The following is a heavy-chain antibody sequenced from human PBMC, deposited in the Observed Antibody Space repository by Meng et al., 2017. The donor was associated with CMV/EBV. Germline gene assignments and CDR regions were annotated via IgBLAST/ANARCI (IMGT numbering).Heavy chain of an antibody. CDR3: ARAVAGTAGDSDY. CDR1: GFTFSSYS. D-gene: IGHD6-19*01. V-gene: IGHV3-48*04. Sequence: GGSLRLSCAASGFTFSSYSMNWVRQAPRKGLEWVSYISSSSSTIYYADSVKGRFTISRDNAKNSLYLQMNSLRAEDTAVYYCARAVAGTAGDSDYWGQGTLVTVSS. CDR2: ISSSSSTI. J-gene: IGHJ4*02.